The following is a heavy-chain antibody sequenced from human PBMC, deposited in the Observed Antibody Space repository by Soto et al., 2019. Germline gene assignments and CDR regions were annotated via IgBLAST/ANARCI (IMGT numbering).Heavy chain of an antibody. CDR3: ARLGSGTDLDY. J-gene: IGHJ4*02. Sequence: ASVKVSCKASGYTFTSYGISWVRQAPGQGLEWMGWISVYNGNTNYAQKFQGRVTMTTDTSTSTGYMELRSLRSDDTAVYYCARLGSGTDLDYWGLGTLVTVSS. CDR2: ISVYNGNT. V-gene: IGHV1-18*01. CDR1: GYTFTSYG. D-gene: IGHD6-19*01.